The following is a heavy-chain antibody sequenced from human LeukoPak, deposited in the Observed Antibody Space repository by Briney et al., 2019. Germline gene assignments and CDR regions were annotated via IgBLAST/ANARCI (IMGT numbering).Heavy chain of an antibody. D-gene: IGHD3-10*02. CDR2: ISSSSSTT. CDR3: AELSITMIGGV. J-gene: IGHJ6*04. Sequence: GGSLRLSCAASGFSFSDYNMNWVRQAPGKGLEWVAYISSSSSTTHYADSVKGRFTISRDNAKNSLYLQMNSLRAEDTAVYYCAELSITMIGGVWGKGTTVSISS. V-gene: IGHV3-48*04. CDR1: GFSFSDYN.